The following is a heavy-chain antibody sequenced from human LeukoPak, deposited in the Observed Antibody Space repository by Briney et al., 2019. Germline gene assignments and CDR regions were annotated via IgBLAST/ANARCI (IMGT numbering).Heavy chain of an antibody. CDR1: GGAFSSYA. CDR2: IIPIFGTA. CDR3: ARDSGIISGSFDY. Sequence: ASVKVSCKASGGAFSSYAISWVRQAPGQGLEWMGGIIPIFGTANYAQKFQGRVTITADESTSTAYMELSSLRSEDTAVYYCARDSGIISGSFDYWGQGTLVTVSS. V-gene: IGHV1-69*13. J-gene: IGHJ4*02. D-gene: IGHD2-15*01.